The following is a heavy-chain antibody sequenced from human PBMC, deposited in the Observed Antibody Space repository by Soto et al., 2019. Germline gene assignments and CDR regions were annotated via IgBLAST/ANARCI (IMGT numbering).Heavy chain of an antibody. D-gene: IGHD6-13*01. CDR1: GFTFSSSG. CDR2: IRSKANSYAT. Sequence: PGGSLRLSCATSGFTFSSSGISWVRQASGKGLEWVGRIRSKANSYATAYTASVKGRFTISRDDSKNTAYLQMNSLKTEDTAVYYCTRHGAVAGIGYWGQGTLVTVSS. CDR3: TRHGAVAGIGY. V-gene: IGHV3-73*01. J-gene: IGHJ4*02.